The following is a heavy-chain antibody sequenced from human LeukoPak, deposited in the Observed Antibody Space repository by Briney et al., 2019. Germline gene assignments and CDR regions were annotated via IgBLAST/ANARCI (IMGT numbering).Heavy chain of an antibody. V-gene: IGHV3-30*02. CDR1: GFTFSSYG. CDR2: IRYDGSIK. D-gene: IGHD3-9*01. CDR3: AKDRGSRNEILTGRPRASMDFDY. J-gene: IGHJ4*02. Sequence: PGGSLRLSCAASGFTFSSYGMHWVRQAPGKGLEWVAFIRYDGSIKHYADAVKGRFTISRDKSKNTLYLQINSLRAEDTAVYCCAKDRGSRNEILTGRPRASMDFDYWGQGTLVTVSS.